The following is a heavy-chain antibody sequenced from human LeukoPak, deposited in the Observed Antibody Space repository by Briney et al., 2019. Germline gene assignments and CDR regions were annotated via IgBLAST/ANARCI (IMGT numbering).Heavy chain of an antibody. CDR3: ARGLRLERGYYYYGMDG. Sequence: SVKVSCKASGGTFSSYAISWVRQAPGQGLEWMGGIIPIFGTANYAQKFQGRVTITADESTSTAYMDLSSLRSEDTAVYYCARGLRLERGYYYYGMDGWGKGTTVTVSS. D-gene: IGHD1-1*01. J-gene: IGHJ6*04. CDR2: IIPIFGTA. CDR1: GGTFSSYA. V-gene: IGHV1-69*13.